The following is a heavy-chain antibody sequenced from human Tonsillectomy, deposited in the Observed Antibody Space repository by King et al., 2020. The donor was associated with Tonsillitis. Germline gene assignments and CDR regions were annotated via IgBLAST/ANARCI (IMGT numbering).Heavy chain of an antibody. CDR2: ISWNSGKI. V-gene: IGHV3-9*01. Sequence: EVQLVESGGGLVQPGRSLRLSCEASGFTFDDYAMHWVRQAPGKGLEWVSIISWNSGKIAYADSVRGRFTISRDNAKTSLYLQMNSLRAEDTAFYYCAKDIHSFGIEAAAGIDYWGQGALVTVSS. D-gene: IGHD6-13*01. CDR3: AKDIHSFGIEAAAGIDY. CDR1: GFTFDDYA. J-gene: IGHJ4*02.